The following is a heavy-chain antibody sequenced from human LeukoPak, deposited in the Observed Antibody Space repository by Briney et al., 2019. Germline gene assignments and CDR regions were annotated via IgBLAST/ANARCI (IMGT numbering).Heavy chain of an antibody. J-gene: IGHJ4*02. CDR2: IKQDGSEK. D-gene: IGHD6-19*01. Sequence: GGSLRLSCAASGFTFSSYGMSWVRQAPGKGLEWVANIKQDGSEKHYVDSVKGRFTISRDNAKNSLYLQMNSLRAEDTAVYYCVGSSGWWGFDYWGQGTLVTVSS. CDR3: VGSSGWWGFDY. V-gene: IGHV3-7*01. CDR1: GFTFSSYG.